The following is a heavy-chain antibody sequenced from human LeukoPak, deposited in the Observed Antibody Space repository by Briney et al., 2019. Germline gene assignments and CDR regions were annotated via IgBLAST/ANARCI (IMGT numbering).Heavy chain of an antibody. CDR3: ARELDYYDSSGYSDY. V-gene: IGHV1-2*02. Sequence: ASVKVSCKASGYTFTGYYMHWVRQAPGQGLEWMGWINPNSDGTNYAQKFQGRVTMTRDTSISTAYMELSRLRSDDTAVYYCARELDYYDSSGYSDYWGQGTLVTVSS. CDR1: GYTFTGYY. CDR2: INPNSDGT. D-gene: IGHD3-22*01. J-gene: IGHJ4*02.